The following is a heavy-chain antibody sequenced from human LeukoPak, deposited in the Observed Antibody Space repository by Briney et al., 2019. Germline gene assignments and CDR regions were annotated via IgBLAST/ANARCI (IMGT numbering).Heavy chain of an antibody. V-gene: IGHV4-39*01. D-gene: IGHD7-27*01. CDR2: IYYSGST. CDR1: GGSISSSSYY. J-gene: IGHJ4*02. Sequence: PSGTLSLTCTVSGGSISSSSYYWGWIRQPPGKGLEWIGSIYYSGSTYYNPSLKSRVTISVDTSKNQFSLKLSSVTAADTAVYYCARQGGLTGDEYYFDYWGQGTLVTVSS. CDR3: ARQGGLTGDEYYFDY.